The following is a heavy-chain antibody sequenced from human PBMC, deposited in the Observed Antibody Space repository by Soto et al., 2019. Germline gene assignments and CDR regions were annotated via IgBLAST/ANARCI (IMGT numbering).Heavy chain of an antibody. CDR2: INAGNGYT. D-gene: IGHD6-6*01. V-gene: IGHV1-3*01. Sequence: QVQLVQSGAEVKKPGASVKVSCKASGYTFTSYAMHWVRQAPGQRLEWMGWINAGNGYTKYSQRFQDRVTITRDTSASTAYMELSSLRSEDTAVYYCARLETGRVITRPNWLDPWGQGTLVTVSP. J-gene: IGHJ5*02. CDR3: ARLETGRVITRPNWLDP. CDR1: GYTFTSYA.